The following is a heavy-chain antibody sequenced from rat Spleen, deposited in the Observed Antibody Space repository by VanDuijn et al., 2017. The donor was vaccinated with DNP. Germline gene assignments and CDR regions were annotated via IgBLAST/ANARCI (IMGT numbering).Heavy chain of an antibody. CDR3: ARWDYGGYRGYFDF. Sequence: EVQLVESGGGLVQPGRSLKLSCAASGFTFSAYYMAWVRQAPAKGLEWVAYIGSAAYAPYYGDSVKGRFTISRDNAKSTLYLKMNSLRSEDMATYYCARWDYGGYRGYFDFWGPGTMVTVSS. D-gene: IGHD1-11*01. CDR1: GFTFSAYY. J-gene: IGHJ1*01. CDR2: IGSAAYAP. V-gene: IGHV5-22*01.